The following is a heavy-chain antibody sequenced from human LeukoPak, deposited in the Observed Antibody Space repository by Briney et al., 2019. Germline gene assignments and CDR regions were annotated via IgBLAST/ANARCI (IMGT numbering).Heavy chain of an antibody. D-gene: IGHD1-7*01. CDR2: ISSSSRYI. CDR1: GFIFSSFT. V-gene: IGHV3-21*04. CDR3: AKGLELESRLEY. J-gene: IGHJ4*02. Sequence: GGSLRLSCAASGFIFSSFTMNWIRQAPGKGLEWVSSISSSSRYIHYADSVKGRFTTSRDNSKNTLYLQMNSLRAEDTAVYYCAKGLELESRLEYWGQGTLVTVSS.